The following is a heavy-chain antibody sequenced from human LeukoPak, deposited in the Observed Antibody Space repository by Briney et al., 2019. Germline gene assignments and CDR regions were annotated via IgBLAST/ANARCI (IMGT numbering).Heavy chain of an antibody. CDR1: GGSISSSSYY. J-gene: IGHJ5*02. CDR3: ARMPTDYVWGSYPFDP. V-gene: IGHV4-39*01. Sequence: PSETLSLTCTVSGGSISSSSYYWGWIRQPPGKGLEWIGSIYYSGSTYYNPSLKSRVTTSVDTSKNQFSLKLSSVTAADTAVYYCARMPTDYVWGSYPFDPWGQGTLVTVSS. CDR2: IYYSGST. D-gene: IGHD3-16*02.